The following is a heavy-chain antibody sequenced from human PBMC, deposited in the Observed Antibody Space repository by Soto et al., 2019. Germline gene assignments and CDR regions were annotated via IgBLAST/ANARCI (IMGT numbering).Heavy chain of an antibody. D-gene: IGHD6-19*01. CDR3: AKADGEQWLIPHLDN. J-gene: IGHJ1*01. V-gene: IGHV3-23*01. CDR1: GFNFKKFA. CDR2: ISCCGGST. Sequence: PGGSLRLSCKASGFNFKKFAMCWVRQAPGEGLEWVSGISCCGGSTFYADSVKGRFSLARDDSKNTLSLQLNSLRVEDTAHYYCAKADGEQWLIPHLDNWGQGTQVTVSS.